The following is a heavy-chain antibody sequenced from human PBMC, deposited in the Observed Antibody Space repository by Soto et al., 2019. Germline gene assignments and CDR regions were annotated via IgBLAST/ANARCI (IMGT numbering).Heavy chain of an antibody. CDR2: ISSSGSYI. CDR1: GFTFNTYS. J-gene: IGHJ4*02. CDR3: ARDQNWAHDY. Sequence: EVQLVESGGGLVKPGGSLRLSCAASGFTFNTYSMNWVRQAPGKGLEWVSSISSSGSYIYYADSVKGRFTISRDNAKDSLYLQMNSLRAEDTAVYSCARDQNWAHDYWGQGTLVTVSS. V-gene: IGHV3-21*01. D-gene: IGHD7-27*01.